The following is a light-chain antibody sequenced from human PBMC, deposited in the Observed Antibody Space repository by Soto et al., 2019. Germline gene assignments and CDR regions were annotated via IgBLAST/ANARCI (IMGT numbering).Light chain of an antibody. CDR2: DAS. Sequence: EVVLTQSPATLSLSPGEIATLSCRASQSVSSYLVWYQQKPGRPPRLIIHDASNRATGIPARFSGSGSGTDFTLTISSLEPEDFAIYYCQQRTYWPLTFGGGTRVEIK. V-gene: IGKV3-11*01. CDR1: QSVSSY. CDR3: QQRTYWPLT. J-gene: IGKJ4*01.